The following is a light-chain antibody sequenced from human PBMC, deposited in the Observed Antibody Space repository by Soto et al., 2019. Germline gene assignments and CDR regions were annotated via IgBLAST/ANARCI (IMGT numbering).Light chain of an antibody. CDR2: AAS. V-gene: IGKV1-39*01. CDR3: MQALQTPALT. J-gene: IGKJ4*01. Sequence: DIQMTQSPSSLSASVGDRVTITCRASQSISSYLNWYQQKPGKAPKLLIYAASSLQSGVPSRFGGSGSGTDFTLKISRVEAEDVGVYYCMQALQTPALTFGGGTKVEIK. CDR1: QSISSY.